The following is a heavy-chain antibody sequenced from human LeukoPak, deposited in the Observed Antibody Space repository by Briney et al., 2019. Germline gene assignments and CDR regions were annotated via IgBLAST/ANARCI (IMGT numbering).Heavy chain of an antibody. V-gene: IGHV4-61*08. CDR3: ARIYGSGSPSDYYYYYGMDV. CDR1: GGSISSGGYY. CDR2: IYYSGST. D-gene: IGHD3-10*01. J-gene: IGHJ6*02. Sequence: PSETLSLTCTVSGGSISSGGYYWSWIRQPPGKGLEWIGYIYYSGSTNYNPSLKSRVTISVDTSKNQFSLKLSSVTAADTAVYYCARIYGSGSPSDYYYYYGMDVWGQGTTVTVSS.